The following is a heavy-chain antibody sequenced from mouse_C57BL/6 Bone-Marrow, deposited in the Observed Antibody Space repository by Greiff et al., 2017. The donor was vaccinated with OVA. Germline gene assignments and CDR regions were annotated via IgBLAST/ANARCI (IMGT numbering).Heavy chain of an antibody. CDR1: GYTFTDYY. Sequence: VQLQESGAELVRPGASVKLSCKASGYTFTDYYINWVKQRPGQGLEWIARIYPGSGNTYYNEKFKGKATLTAEKSSSTAYMQLSSLTSEDSAVYFCAWVDYWGQGTTLTVSS. CDR2: IYPGSGNT. V-gene: IGHV1-76*01. J-gene: IGHJ2*01. CDR3: AWVDY. D-gene: IGHD4-1*01.